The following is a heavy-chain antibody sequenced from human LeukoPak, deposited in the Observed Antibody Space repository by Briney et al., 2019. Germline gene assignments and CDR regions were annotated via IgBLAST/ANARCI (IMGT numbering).Heavy chain of an antibody. D-gene: IGHD6-19*01. CDR2: MSRISGST. CDR3: ARADGGGWPPQYFQH. V-gene: IGHV1-8*01. CDR1: GYRLSRYD. Sequence: GAPVEVSLQASGYRLSRYDINWVRPGTGQRPEWVGRMSRISGSTGYAEKFQGRVTMTRDTSISTAYMELSSLRSDDTAVYYCARADGGGWPPQYFQHWGQGTPVTVSS. J-gene: IGHJ1*01.